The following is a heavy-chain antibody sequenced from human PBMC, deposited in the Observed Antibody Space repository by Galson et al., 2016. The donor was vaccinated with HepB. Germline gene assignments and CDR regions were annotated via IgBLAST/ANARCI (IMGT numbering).Heavy chain of an antibody. J-gene: IGHJ4*02. CDR3: ARGGGGLPI. Sequence: SCKASGYTFTSYYIHWVRQAPGQGLEWMGRITPSDGGTDYAQKFQGRVTMTRDTSTTTVYMELSSLKSEDTAVYYCARGGGGLPIWGQGTPVTVSS. D-gene: IGHD2-15*01. CDR1: GYTFTSYY. V-gene: IGHV1-46*01. CDR2: ITPSDGGT.